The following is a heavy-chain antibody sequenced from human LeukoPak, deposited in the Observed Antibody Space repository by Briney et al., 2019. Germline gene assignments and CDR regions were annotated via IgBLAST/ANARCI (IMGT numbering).Heavy chain of an antibody. CDR2: IYYSGST. CDR1: GGSISSYY. Sequence: SETLSLTCTVSGGSISSYYWSWIRQPPGKGLEWIGYIYYSGSTNYNPSLKSRVTISVDTSKNQFSLKLSSVTAADTVVYYCARHSSVLLWFGELALDDWFDPWGQGTLVTVSS. CDR3: ARHSSVLLWFGELALDDWFDP. J-gene: IGHJ5*02. D-gene: IGHD3-10*01. V-gene: IGHV4-59*08.